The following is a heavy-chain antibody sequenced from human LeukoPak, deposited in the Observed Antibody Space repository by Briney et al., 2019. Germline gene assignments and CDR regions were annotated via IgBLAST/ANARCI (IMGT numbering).Heavy chain of an antibody. Sequence: ASVKVSCKASGYTFTGYYMHWVRQAPEQGLEWMGWINPNSGGTNYAQKFQGRVTMTRDTSISTAYMELSRLRSDDTAVYYCARATRTKYCSGGSCYPDYWGQGTLVTVSS. CDR1: GYTFTGYY. CDR2: INPNSGGT. D-gene: IGHD2-15*01. CDR3: ARATRTKYCSGGSCYPDY. V-gene: IGHV1-2*02. J-gene: IGHJ4*02.